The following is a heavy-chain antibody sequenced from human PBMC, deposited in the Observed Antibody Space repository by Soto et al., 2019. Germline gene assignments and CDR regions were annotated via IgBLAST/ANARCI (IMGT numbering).Heavy chain of an antibody. D-gene: IGHD6-19*01. V-gene: IGHV3-7*01. J-gene: IGHJ6*01. Sequence: VGSLRLSCASSVFTLSTYWMNCVRHSPGKWLEWVANIKKDGSEKYYVDSVKGRFIISRDNAKNSLYLQMNYLRAEDTAVYYCARDADASGWYHYGMEVWGQGTMVIVSS. CDR3: ARDADASGWYHYGMEV. CDR1: VFTLSTYW. CDR2: IKKDGSEK.